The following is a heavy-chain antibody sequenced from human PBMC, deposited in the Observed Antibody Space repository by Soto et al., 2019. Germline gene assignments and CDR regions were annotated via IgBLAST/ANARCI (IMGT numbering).Heavy chain of an antibody. D-gene: IGHD2-15*01. V-gene: IGHV3-33*01. CDR1: GFTFSSYG. CDR3: ERGDMKLPPYYYDGMDV. J-gene: IGHJ6*02. Sequence: QVQLVESGGGVVQPGRSLRLSCAASGFTFSSYGMHWVRQAPGKGLEWVAGIWYDGSNKYYEDSVKGRFTISRDNSKNTLYLQMKSQRAADTAVYYCERGDMKLPPYYYDGMDVGGQGLTVTVSS. CDR2: IWYDGSNK.